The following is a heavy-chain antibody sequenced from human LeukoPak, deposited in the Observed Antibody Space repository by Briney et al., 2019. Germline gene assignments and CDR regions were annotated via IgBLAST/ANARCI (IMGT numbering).Heavy chain of an antibody. Sequence: PSETLSLTCTVSGGSISAGTSYWSWIRQPAGKGLEWIGRIYTSGSTNYNPSLKSRVTISVDTSKNQFSLKLSSVTAADTAVYYCAREPHYYDSSGYYDYWGQGTLVTVSS. CDR3: AREPHYYDSSGYYDY. CDR1: GGSISAGTSY. V-gene: IGHV4-61*02. J-gene: IGHJ4*02. CDR2: IYTSGST. D-gene: IGHD3-22*01.